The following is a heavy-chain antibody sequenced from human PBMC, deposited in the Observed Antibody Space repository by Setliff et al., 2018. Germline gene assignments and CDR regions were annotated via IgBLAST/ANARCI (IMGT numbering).Heavy chain of an antibody. CDR3: ARSSDSGYYHQRDAFDI. Sequence: ASVKVSCKASGYTFNSYGINWLRQAPGQGLEWLGWIGPYNGNTKYAQTVQDRITMATDTSTRTSYMELSSLRSGDTAVYFCARSSDSGYYHQRDAFDIWGQGTRVTVSS. J-gene: IGHJ3*02. CDR2: IGPYNGNT. D-gene: IGHD3-22*01. CDR1: GYTFNSYG. V-gene: IGHV1-18*04.